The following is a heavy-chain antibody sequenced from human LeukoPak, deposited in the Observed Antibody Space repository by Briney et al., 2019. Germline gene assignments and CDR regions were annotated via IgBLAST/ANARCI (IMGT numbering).Heavy chain of an antibody. Sequence: ASVKVSCKASGYTFTNFAMDWVRQAPGQGLEWTGWINTNTGNPTYAQGFTGRFVFSLDTSVSTAYLQISSLKAEDTAVYYCANENWFDPWGQGTLVTVSS. V-gene: IGHV7-4-1*02. CDR3: ANENWFDP. CDR2: INTNTGNP. CDR1: GYTFTNFA. J-gene: IGHJ5*02.